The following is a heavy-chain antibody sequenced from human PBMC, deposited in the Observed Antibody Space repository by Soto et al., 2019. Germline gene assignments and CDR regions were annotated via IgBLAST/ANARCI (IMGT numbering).Heavy chain of an antibody. Sequence: PGEPMKISSKGSGYSFTSYWISWVRQMPGKGLEWMGRIDPSDSYTNYSPSFQGHVTISADKSISTAYLQWSSLKASDTAMYYCASLDYSNSDYYGMDVWGQGITVTVSS. V-gene: IGHV5-10-1*01. D-gene: IGHD4-4*01. CDR1: GYSFTSYW. J-gene: IGHJ6*02. CDR2: IDPSDSYT. CDR3: ASLDYSNSDYYGMDV.